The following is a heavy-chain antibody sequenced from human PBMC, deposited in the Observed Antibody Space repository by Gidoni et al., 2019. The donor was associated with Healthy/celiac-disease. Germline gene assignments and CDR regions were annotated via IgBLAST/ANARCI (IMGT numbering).Heavy chain of an antibody. V-gene: IGHV4-39*01. CDR2: IYYSGST. J-gene: IGHJ6*04. Sequence: LQLPESGPGLVKPSETLSLTCTVSGGSIRSSSYYWGWIRQPPGKGLEWIGSIYYSGSTSYNPSLKSRVTISVDTSKNQFSLKLSSVTAADTAVYYCARPGEGYSSGWYASVDVWGKGTTVTVSS. CDR3: ARPGEGYSSGWYASVDV. D-gene: IGHD6-19*01. CDR1: GGSIRSSSYY.